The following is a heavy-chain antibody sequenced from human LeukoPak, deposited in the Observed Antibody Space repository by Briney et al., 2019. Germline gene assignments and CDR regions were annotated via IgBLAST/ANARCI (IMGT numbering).Heavy chain of an antibody. CDR3: ARALLSSYYYMDV. D-gene: IGHD2-2*01. V-gene: IGHV1-2*02. CDR1: GYTFTGYY. J-gene: IGHJ6*03. CDR2: INPNSGGT. Sequence: GASVKVSCKASGYTFTGYYMHWVRQAPGQGLEWMGWINPNSGGTNYAQKFQGRVTMTRDTSISTAYMELSRLRSDDTAVYYCARALLSSYYYMDVWGKGTTVTISS.